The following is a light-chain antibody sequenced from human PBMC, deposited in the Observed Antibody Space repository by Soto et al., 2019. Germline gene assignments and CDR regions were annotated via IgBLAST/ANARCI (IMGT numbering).Light chain of an antibody. Sequence: DIVMTQSPLSLPVTPGEPASISCRSSQSLLNSNGYTYLDWYLQKPGQSPQLLIYLVSKRASGVPDRFNGSGSGTDFTLKISGVEAEDVGVYYCMHALQSPWTFGQGTRVEIK. CDR1: QSLLNSNGYTY. CDR3: MHALQSPWT. J-gene: IGKJ1*01. V-gene: IGKV2-28*01. CDR2: LVS.